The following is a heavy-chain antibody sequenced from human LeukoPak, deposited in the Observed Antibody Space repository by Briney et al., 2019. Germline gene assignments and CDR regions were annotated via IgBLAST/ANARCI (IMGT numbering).Heavy chain of an antibody. D-gene: IGHD3-16*01. CDR1: GFTFSDSW. V-gene: IGHV3-7*01. CDR3: ATYTHWVAGDV. CDR2: MNQDGSAK. J-gene: IGHJ6*02. Sequence: GGSLRLTCAASGFTFSDSWMSWVRQAPGKGLEWVANMNQDGSAKGYVDSVKGRFTISRDNARNSLYLQMSSLRPEDTAVYYCATYTHWVAGDVWGQGTTVTVSS.